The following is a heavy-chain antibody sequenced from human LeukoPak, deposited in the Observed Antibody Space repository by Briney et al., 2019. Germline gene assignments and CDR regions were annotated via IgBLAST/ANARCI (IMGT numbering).Heavy chain of an antibody. CDR1: GFTFSSYW. D-gene: IGHD4-17*01. CDR2: INSDGSST. CDR3: ARDPTEDYGDYDVFDY. V-gene: IGHV3-74*01. Sequence: GGSLRLSCAASGFTFSSYWMHWVRQAPGKGLVWVSRINSDGSSTSYADSVKGRFTISRDNAKNTLYLQMNSLRAEDTAVYYCARDPTEDYGDYDVFDYWGQGTLVTVSS. J-gene: IGHJ4*02.